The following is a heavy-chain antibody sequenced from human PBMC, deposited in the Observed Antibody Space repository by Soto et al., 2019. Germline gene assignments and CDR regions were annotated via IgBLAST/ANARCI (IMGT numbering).Heavy chain of an antibody. CDR1: GFTFGSYA. CDR2: ISYDGSNK. CDR3: ARAKIIVVVPAAISGGMDV. D-gene: IGHD2-2*01. V-gene: IGHV3-30-3*01. Sequence: GGSLRLSCAASGFTFGSYAMHWVRQAPGKGLEWVAVISYDGSNKYYADSVKGRFTISRDNSKNTLYLQMNSLRAEDTAVYYCARAKIIVVVPAAISGGMDVWGQGTTVTVSS. J-gene: IGHJ6*02.